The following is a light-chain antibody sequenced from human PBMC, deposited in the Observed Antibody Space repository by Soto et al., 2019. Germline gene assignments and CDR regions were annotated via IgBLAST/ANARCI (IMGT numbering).Light chain of an antibody. CDR2: DVS. V-gene: IGLV2-14*01. Sequence: QSVLTQPASVSGSPGQSITISCTGTSSEVGGYNYVSWYQQHPGKAQKLMNYDVSNRPSGVSNRFSGSKSGNTASLTISGLQAEDEADYYCSSYTSSSTQVFGTGTKVTVL. CDR3: SSYTSSSTQV. CDR1: SSEVGGYNY. J-gene: IGLJ1*01.